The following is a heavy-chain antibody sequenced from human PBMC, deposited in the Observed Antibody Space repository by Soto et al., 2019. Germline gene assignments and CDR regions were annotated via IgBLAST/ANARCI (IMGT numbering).Heavy chain of an antibody. CDR3: ARGRYGDYLGY. D-gene: IGHD4-17*01. CDR2: IYYSGST. Sequence: SETLSLTCTVSGGSISSYYWSWIRQPPGKGLEWIGYIYYSGSTNYNPSLKSRVTISVDTSKNQFSLKLSSVTAADTAVYYCARGRYGDYLGYWGQGTLVTVSS. V-gene: IGHV4-59*12. J-gene: IGHJ4*02. CDR1: GGSISSYY.